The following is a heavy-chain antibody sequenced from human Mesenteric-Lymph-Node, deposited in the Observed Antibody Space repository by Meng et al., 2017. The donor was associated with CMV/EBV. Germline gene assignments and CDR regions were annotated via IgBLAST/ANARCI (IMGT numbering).Heavy chain of an antibody. D-gene: IGHD2-15*01. CDR2: INHSGVP. J-gene: IGHJ4*02. Sequence: QVQLQQWGAGLLKPSETLSLTYAVYGGSFSGYCWSWIRQPPGKGLEWIGEINHSGVPNYNPSLKSRVTISLDRSKNQFSLKLSSVTAEDTAVYYCARGSDIPVNNYWGQGTLVTVSS. CDR3: ARGSDIPVNNY. V-gene: IGHV4-34*01. CDR1: GGSFSGYC.